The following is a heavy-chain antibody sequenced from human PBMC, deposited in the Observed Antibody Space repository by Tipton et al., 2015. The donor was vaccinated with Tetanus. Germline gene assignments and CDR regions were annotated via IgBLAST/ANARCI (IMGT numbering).Heavy chain of an antibody. CDR2: ISASGDST. V-gene: IGHV3-23*01. J-gene: IGHJ4*02. Sequence: SLRLSCAASGFSFRSYGMHWVRQAPGKGLEWVSAISASGDSTYYADFVKGRFIISRDTSKNTLYLQMNSLRAEDTAVYYCARSASPFDYWGQGTLVTVSS. CDR1: GFSFRSYG. CDR3: ARSASPFDY.